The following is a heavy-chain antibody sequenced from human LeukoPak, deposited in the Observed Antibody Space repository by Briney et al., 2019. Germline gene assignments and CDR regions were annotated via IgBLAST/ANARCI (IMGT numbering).Heavy chain of an antibody. Sequence: SETLSLTCAVYGGSFSGYYWSWIRPPPGKGRGWIGEINHSGSTNYNPSLKSRVTISVDTSKNQFSLKLSSVTAADTAVYYCARGRVVVTAPTHFDYWGQGTLVTVSS. CDR1: GGSFSGYY. D-gene: IGHD2-21*02. V-gene: IGHV4-34*01. CDR2: INHSGST. J-gene: IGHJ4*02. CDR3: ARGRVVVTAPTHFDY.